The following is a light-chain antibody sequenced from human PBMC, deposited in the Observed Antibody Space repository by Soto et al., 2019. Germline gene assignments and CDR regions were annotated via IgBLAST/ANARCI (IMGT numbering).Light chain of an antibody. V-gene: IGLV3-21*02. J-gene: IGLJ2*01. Sequence: SYELTQAPSVSVAPGQTARITCGGNNIAIKSVHWYQQKPGQAPVLVVYDDGDRPSGIPERFSGSNSGNTATLTITRVEAGDAADYHRQVWDSSSDHRVVFGGGTKLTVL. CDR3: QVWDSSSDHRVV. CDR2: DDG. CDR1: NIAIKS.